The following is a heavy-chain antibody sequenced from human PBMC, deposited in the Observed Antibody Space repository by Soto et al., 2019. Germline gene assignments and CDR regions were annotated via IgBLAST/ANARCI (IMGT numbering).Heavy chain of an antibody. D-gene: IGHD6-13*01. V-gene: IGHV4-31*03. Sequence: SETLSLTCTVSGGSISSGGYYWSWIRQHPGKGLEWIGYIYYSGSTYYNPSLKSRVTISVDTSKNQFSLKLSSVTAADTAMYYCARLSLGIEAAYYYGMDVWGQGTTVTVSS. CDR2: IYYSGST. CDR1: GGSISSGGYY. J-gene: IGHJ6*02. CDR3: ARLSLGIEAAYYYGMDV.